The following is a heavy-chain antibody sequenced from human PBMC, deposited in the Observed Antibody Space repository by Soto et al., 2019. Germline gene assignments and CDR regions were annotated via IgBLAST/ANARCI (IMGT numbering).Heavy chain of an antibody. D-gene: IGHD5-12*01. CDR3: ARVSAPYIVATIALDY. Sequence: SVKVSCKASGGTFSSYAISCVRQAPGQGLEWMGGIIPIFGTANYAQKFQGRVTITADESTSTAYMELSSLRSEDTAVYYCARVSAPYIVATIALDYWGQGTLVTVSS. V-gene: IGHV1-69*13. CDR2: IIPIFGTA. CDR1: GGTFSSYA. J-gene: IGHJ4*02.